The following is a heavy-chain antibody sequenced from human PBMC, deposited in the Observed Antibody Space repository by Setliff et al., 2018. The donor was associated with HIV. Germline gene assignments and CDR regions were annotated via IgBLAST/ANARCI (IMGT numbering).Heavy chain of an antibody. D-gene: IGHD6-19*01. CDR2: IYYSGST. Sequence: SETLSLTCTVSGGSISSYYWSWIRQPPGKGLEWIGYIYYSGSTNYNPSLKSRVTISVDTSKNQSSLKLSSVTAAATAVYYCIIAYSSGWLAPMGFDSWGQGTLVTVSS. CDR3: IIAYSSGWLAPMGFDS. J-gene: IGHJ4*02. V-gene: IGHV4-59*01. CDR1: GGSISSYY.